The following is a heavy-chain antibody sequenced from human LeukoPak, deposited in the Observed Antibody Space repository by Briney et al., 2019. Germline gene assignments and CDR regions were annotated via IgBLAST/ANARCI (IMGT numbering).Heavy chain of an antibody. J-gene: IGHJ3*02. Sequence: GGSLRLSCAASGFSFSSYRMNWVRQAPGKGLEWVSVIYSGGSTYYADSVKGRFTISRDNSKNTLYLQMNSLRDEDTALYYCARGGPEDAFDIWGQGTMVIVSS. D-gene: IGHD1-14*01. CDR2: IYSGGST. CDR3: ARGGPEDAFDI. CDR1: GFSFSSYR. V-gene: IGHV3-66*01.